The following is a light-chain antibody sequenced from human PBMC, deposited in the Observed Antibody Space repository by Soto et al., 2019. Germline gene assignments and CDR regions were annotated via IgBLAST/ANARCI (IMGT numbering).Light chain of an antibody. CDR3: QQREHWPPIT. CDR2: DTS. V-gene: IGKV3-15*01. J-gene: IGKJ5*01. Sequence: EIVMTQSPATLSVSPGERATLSCRASQSVGSNLAWYQQKAGQAPRLLIYDTSTRATGIPARFSGSGSGTEFTLTISSLEPEDFAVYYCQQREHWPPITFGQGTRLEIK. CDR1: QSVGSN.